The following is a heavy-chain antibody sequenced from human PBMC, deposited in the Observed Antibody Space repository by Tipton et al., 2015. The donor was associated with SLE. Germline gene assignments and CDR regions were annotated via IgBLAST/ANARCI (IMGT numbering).Heavy chain of an antibody. CDR1: GGSISSLS. CDR2: IFYTGST. D-gene: IGHD3-16*01. J-gene: IGHJ5*02. V-gene: IGHV4-59*01. CDR3: AGRPGGWFDP. Sequence: LRLSCTVSGGSISSLSWSWIRQPPGKRLEWIGYIFYTGSTNYNPSLKSRVAMSVDMSKNQFSLKLTSVTAADTAVYYCAGRPGGWFDPWGQGSLVSVSS.